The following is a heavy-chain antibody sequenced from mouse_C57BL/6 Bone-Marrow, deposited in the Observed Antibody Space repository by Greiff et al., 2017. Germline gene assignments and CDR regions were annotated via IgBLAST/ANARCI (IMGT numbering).Heavy chain of an antibody. V-gene: IGHV2-2*01. D-gene: IGHD2-12*01. J-gene: IGHJ4*01. CDR1: GFSLTSYG. CDR2: IWSGGST. Sequence: VQRVESGPGLVQPSQSLSITCTVSGFSLTSYGVHWVRQSPGKGLEWLGVIWSGGSTDYNAAFISRLSISKDNSKSQVFFKMNSLQADDRAIYYCERREMSQLDHGGKGPSVTVSS. CDR3: ERREMSQLDH.